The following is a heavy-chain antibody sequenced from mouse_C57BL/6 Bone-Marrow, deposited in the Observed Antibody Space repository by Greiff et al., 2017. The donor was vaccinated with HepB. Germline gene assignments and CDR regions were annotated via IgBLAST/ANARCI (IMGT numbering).Heavy chain of an antibody. Sequence: VQLQQSGPELVKPGASVKISCKASGYTFTDYYMNWVKQSHGKSLEWIGDINPNNGGTSYNQKFKGKATLTVDKSSSTAYMELRSLTSEDSAVYYCARRYRAYWGQGTLVTVSA. CDR1: GYTFTDYY. D-gene: IGHD2-14*01. CDR3: ARRYRAY. J-gene: IGHJ3*01. V-gene: IGHV1-26*01. CDR2: INPNNGGT.